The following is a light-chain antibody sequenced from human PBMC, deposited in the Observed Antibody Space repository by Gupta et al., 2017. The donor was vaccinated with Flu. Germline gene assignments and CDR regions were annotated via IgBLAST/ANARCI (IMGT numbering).Light chain of an antibody. V-gene: IGLV3-19*01. CDR2: GKN. Sequence: SSELTQDPAVSVALGQPVRITCQGDSLRSYYASWYQQKPGQAPVLVIYGKNNRPSGIPDRFSGSSSGNTASLTITGAQAEEEADYYCNSRDSSGNHVFGGGTKLTVL. J-gene: IGLJ2*01. CDR1: SLRSYY. CDR3: NSRDSSGNHV.